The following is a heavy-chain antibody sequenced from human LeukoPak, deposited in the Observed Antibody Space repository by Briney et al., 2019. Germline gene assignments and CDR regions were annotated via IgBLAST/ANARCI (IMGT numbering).Heavy chain of an antibody. D-gene: IGHD3-22*01. Sequence: SQTLSLTCTVSGGSISSGSYYWSWIRQPAGKGLEWIGRIYTSGSTNYNSSLKSRVTISVDTSKNQFSLKLSSVTAADTAVYYCARDLYYYDSSGYYLWGFDIWGQGTMVTVSS. CDR1: GGSISSGSYY. J-gene: IGHJ3*02. V-gene: IGHV4-61*02. CDR3: ARDLYYYDSSGYYLWGFDI. CDR2: IYTSGST.